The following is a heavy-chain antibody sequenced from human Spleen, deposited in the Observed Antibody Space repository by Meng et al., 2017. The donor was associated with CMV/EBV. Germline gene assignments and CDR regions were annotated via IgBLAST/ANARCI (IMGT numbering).Heavy chain of an antibody. J-gene: IGHJ4*02. CDR1: GFTFSNYA. Sequence: GGSLRLSCVASGFTFSNYAMSWVRQVPGKGLEWVLSISAGGAGTYSADSVKGRCTISRDNAKNTLYLQMNSLRAEDTAVYYCAKDSSVVVPSASDYFDYWGQGTLVTVSS. V-gene: IGHV3-23*01. D-gene: IGHD2-2*01. CDR3: AKDSSVVVPSASDYFDY. CDR2: ISAGGAGT.